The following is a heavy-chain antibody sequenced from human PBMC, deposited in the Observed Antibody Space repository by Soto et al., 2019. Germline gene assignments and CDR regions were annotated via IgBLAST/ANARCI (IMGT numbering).Heavy chain of an antibody. J-gene: IGHJ4*02. CDR1: GASVSSNSYY. CDR2: TDYSGST. V-gene: IGHV4-61*01. D-gene: IGHD2-2*02. CDR3: ARADRQYCSVSTCYIFDY. Sequence: PSETLSLTCIVSGASVSSNSYYWTWIRQPPGKGLEWIGYTDYSGSTKYNPSLKSRATISVDTSNNQFSLRVSSVTAADTAMYYCARADRQYCSVSTCYIFDYWGPGTQVTVSS.